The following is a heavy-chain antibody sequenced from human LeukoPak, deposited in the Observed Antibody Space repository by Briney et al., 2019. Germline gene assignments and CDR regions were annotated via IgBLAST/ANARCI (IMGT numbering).Heavy chain of an antibody. CDR2: LSGSGGVT. V-gene: IGHV3-23*01. CDR3: AKDYLYDYVS. Sequence: GGSLRLSCAASGFTFSSHAMTWVRQAPGKGLEWVSALSGSGGVTYYADSVKGRFTVSRDNSKNTLYLQMNSLRVEDTAVYYCAKDYLYDYVSWGQGTLVAVSS. CDR1: GFTFSSHA. J-gene: IGHJ5*02. D-gene: IGHD3-16*01.